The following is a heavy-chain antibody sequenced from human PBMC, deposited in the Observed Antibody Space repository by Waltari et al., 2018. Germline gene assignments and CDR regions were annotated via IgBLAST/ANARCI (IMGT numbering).Heavy chain of an antibody. Sequence: QVQLQESGPGLVKPSQTLSLTCTVSGGSISSGGYYWSWIRHHPGKGLEWVGYIYYSGSTYYNPSLKSRVTISVDTSKNQFSLKLSSVTAADTAVYYCASGRTMVRGVNTLLDYWGQGTLVTVSS. D-gene: IGHD3-10*01. V-gene: IGHV4-31*03. CDR1: GGSISSGGYY. CDR3: ASGRTMVRGVNTLLDY. J-gene: IGHJ4*02. CDR2: IYYSGST.